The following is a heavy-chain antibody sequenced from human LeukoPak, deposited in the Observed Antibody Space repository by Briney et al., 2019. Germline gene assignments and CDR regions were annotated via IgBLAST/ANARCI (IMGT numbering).Heavy chain of an antibody. Sequence: GGSLRLSCAASGFTLSTYAMSWVRQTPGKGMEWVSAISGSGGSTYYADSVKGRFTISRDNSKNTLYLQMNSLRAEDTAVYYCAKEMATTLPFDYWGQGTLVTVSS. J-gene: IGHJ4*02. CDR2: ISGSGGST. D-gene: IGHD5-24*01. CDR1: GFTLSTYA. CDR3: AKEMATTLPFDY. V-gene: IGHV3-23*01.